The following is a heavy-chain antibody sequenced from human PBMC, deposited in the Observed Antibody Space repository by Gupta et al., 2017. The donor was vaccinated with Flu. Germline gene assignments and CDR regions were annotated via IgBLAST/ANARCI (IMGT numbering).Heavy chain of an antibody. CDR2: IRSKAYGGTT. Sequence: LEWVGFIRSKAYGGTTEYAASVKGRFTISRDDSKSIAYLQMNSLKTEDTAVYYCTRDFVLGTMSGYYPNFDYWGQGTLVTVSS. J-gene: IGHJ4*02. CDR3: TRDFVLGTMSGYYPNFDY. D-gene: IGHD3-3*01. V-gene: IGHV3-49*02.